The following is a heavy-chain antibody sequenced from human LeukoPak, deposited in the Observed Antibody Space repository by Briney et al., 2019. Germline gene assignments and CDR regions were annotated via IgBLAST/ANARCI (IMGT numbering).Heavy chain of an antibody. Sequence: ASVKVSCKASGYTFTGYYMHWVRQAPGQGLEWMGWISAYNGNTNYAQKLQGRVTMTTDTSTSTAYMELRSLRSDDTAVYYCARSDGTTVTTDWGQGTLVTVSS. V-gene: IGHV1-18*04. CDR2: ISAYNGNT. CDR1: GYTFTGYY. CDR3: ARSDGTTVTTD. J-gene: IGHJ4*02. D-gene: IGHD4-17*01.